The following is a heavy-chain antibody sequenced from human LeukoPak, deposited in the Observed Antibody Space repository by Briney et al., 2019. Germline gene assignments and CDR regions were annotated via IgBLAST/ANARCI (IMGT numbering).Heavy chain of an antibody. V-gene: IGHV4-38-2*02. J-gene: IGHJ4*02. D-gene: IGHD6-13*01. CDR1: GYSISSTYC. CDR3: ARHSRPLIAAAGFDY. CDR2: VCHSGST. Sequence: PSETLSLTCTVSGYSISSTYCWGWIRKPPGKGLEWIGRVCHSGSTYYNPSLKSRVSISVDTSQNQFSLKLSSLTAADTAVYYCARHSRPLIAAAGFDYWGQGTLVTVSS.